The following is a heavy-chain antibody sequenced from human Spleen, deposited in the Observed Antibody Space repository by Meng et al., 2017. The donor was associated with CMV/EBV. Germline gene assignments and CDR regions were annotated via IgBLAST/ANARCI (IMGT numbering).Heavy chain of an antibody. D-gene: IGHD3-3*01. V-gene: IGHV4-61*01. CDR1: GGSVSSGSYS. CDR2: IHYGGSA. J-gene: IGHJ4*02. Sequence: SGGSVSSGSYSWSWIRQPPGKGLEWIGYIHYGGSANYNPSLKSRVTISVDTSKNQFSLNLSSVTAADTAVFYCARIRYHDFWSAPFDYWGQGTLVTVSS. CDR3: ARIRYHDFWSAPFDY.